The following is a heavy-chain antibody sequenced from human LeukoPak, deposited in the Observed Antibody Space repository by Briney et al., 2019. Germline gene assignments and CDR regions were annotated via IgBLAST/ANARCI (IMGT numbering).Heavy chain of an antibody. Sequence: SETLSLTCTVSGGSISTSSYYWGWIRQPPGKGLECIGNIYSSGSTYYNASLQSRVTISIDTSKNQFSLRLNSVTAADTAMYYCAKSRGYGLIDYWGQGTRVTVSS. CDR3: AKSRGYGLIDY. V-gene: IGHV4-39*01. CDR2: IYSSGST. CDR1: GGSISTSSYY. J-gene: IGHJ4*02. D-gene: IGHD5-18*01.